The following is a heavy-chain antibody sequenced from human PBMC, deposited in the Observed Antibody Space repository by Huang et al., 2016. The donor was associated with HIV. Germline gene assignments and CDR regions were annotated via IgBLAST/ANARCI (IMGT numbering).Heavy chain of an antibody. CDR1: GYTFTNHA. D-gene: IGHD3-10*01. J-gene: IGHJ6*04. CDR3: ARESSYYGTLSYFYMDV. V-gene: IGHV7-4-1*02. CDR2: INTNTGDP. Sequence: QVQLVQSGSELKKPGASVKVSCKASGYTFTNHALNWVRQTPGQGLEWMGWINTNTGDPTYAQGVTGRVVFSLDTSVSTAYLQISSLKAADTAIYYCARESSYYGTLSYFYMDVWGKGTTVTVSS.